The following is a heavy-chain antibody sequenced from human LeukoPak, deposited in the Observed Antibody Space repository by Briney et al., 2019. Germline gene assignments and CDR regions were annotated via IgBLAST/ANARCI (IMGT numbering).Heavy chain of an antibody. D-gene: IGHD3-10*01. J-gene: IGHJ5*02. CDR3: ARGYRITMVRGVISPFDP. Sequence: SVKVSCKASGGTFSSYAISWVRQAPGQGLEWMGGIIPIFGTANFAQKFQGRVTITADESTSTAYMELSSLRSEDTAVYYCARGYRITMVRGVISPFDPWGQGTLVTVSS. CDR2: IIPIFGTA. V-gene: IGHV1-69*13. CDR1: GGTFSSYA.